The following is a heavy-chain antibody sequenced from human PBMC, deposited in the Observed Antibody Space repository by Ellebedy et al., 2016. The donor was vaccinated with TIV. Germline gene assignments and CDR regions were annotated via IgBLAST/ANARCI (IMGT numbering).Heavy chain of an antibody. J-gene: IGHJ4*02. CDR2: IGGSGRST. D-gene: IGHD6-19*01. V-gene: IGHV3-23*01. Sequence: GESLKISCAASGFTFSSYAMSWVRQAPGKGLEWFSAIGGSGRSTYYADSVKGRFTISRDNSNNTLFLQMDSLRADDTAVYYCAKDSISSGWYALFCDYWGQGALVTVSS. CDR1: GFTFSSYA. CDR3: AKDSISSGWYALFCDY.